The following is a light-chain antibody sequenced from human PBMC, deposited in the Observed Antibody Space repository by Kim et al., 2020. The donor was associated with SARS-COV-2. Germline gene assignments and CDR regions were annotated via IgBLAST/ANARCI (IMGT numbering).Light chain of an antibody. V-gene: IGKV3-20*01. CDR2: GAS. J-gene: IGKJ1*01. CDR3: QQYGSSPVT. CDR1: QSVSSSY. Sequence: EIVLTQSPGTLSLSPGERATLSCRASQSVSSSYLAWYQQKPGQAPRLLIYGASSRATGIPDRFSGSGSGTDFTLTISRLEPEGFAVYYCQQYGSSPVTFGQGTKVDIK.